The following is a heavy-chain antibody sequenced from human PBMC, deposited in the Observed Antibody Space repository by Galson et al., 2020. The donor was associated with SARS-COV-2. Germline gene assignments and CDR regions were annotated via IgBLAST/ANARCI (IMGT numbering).Heavy chain of an antibody. V-gene: IGHV4-39*07. J-gene: IGHJ4*02. CDR1: GGSISSSSYY. D-gene: IGHD3-3*01. Sequence: SETLSLTCTVSGGSISSSSYYWGWIRQPPGKGLEWIGSIYYSGSTYYNPSLKSRVTISVDTSKNQFSLKLSSVTAADTAVYYCARAKNQNLIFGVVIDHFDYWGPGTLVAVSS. CDR3: ARAKNQNLIFGVVIDHFDY. CDR2: IYYSGST.